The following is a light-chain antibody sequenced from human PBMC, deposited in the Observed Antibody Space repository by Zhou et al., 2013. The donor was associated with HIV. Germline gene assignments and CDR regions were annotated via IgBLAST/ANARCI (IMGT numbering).Light chain of an antibody. V-gene: IGKV1-39*01. J-gene: IGKJ2*04. CDR1: QSISTN. CDR3: QQSYSTPCS. Sequence: DIQMTQSPSSLSASVGDRVTITCRASQSISTNLNWYQQKLGKAPKVLIYAASSLQSGVPSRFSGSGSGTDFTLTISSLQPEDFATYYCQQSYSTPCSFGQGTKLEIK. CDR2: AAS.